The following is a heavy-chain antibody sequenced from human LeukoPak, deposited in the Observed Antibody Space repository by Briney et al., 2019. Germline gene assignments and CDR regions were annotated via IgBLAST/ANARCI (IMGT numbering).Heavy chain of an antibody. V-gene: IGHV3-30*18. Sequence: GGSLRLSCAASGFTFSSYGMHWVRQAPGKGLVWVAVISYDGSNKYYADSVKGRFTISRDNSKNTLYLQMNSLRAEDTAVYYCAKDRQLGYFDYWGQGTLVTVSS. J-gene: IGHJ4*02. CDR3: AKDRQLGYFDY. CDR2: ISYDGSNK. D-gene: IGHD6-6*01. CDR1: GFTFSSYG.